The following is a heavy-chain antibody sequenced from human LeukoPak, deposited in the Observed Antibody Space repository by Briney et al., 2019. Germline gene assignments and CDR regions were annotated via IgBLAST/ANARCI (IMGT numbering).Heavy chain of an antibody. CDR3: ARDRGIRGRDWFDP. Sequence: GASVKVSCKASGYTFTSYAMHWVRQAPGQRLEWMGWINAGNGSTKYSQKFQGRVTITRDTSASTAYMELSSLRSEDTAVYYCARDRGIRGRDWFDPWGQGTLVTVSS. V-gene: IGHV1-3*01. J-gene: IGHJ5*02. CDR1: GYTFTSYA. CDR2: INAGNGST. D-gene: IGHD3-10*01.